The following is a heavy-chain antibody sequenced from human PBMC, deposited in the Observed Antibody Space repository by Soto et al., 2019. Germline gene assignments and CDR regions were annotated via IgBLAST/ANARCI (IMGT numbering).Heavy chain of an antibody. CDR2: ISYDGSNK. Sequence: PGGSLRLSCAASGFTFSSYGMHWVRQAPGKGLEWVAVISYDGSNKYYADSVKGRFTISRDNSKNTLYLQMNSLRAEDTAVYYCAKERDILTGYYPTGQHNWFDPWGQGTMVTVSS. J-gene: IGHJ5*02. D-gene: IGHD3-9*01. CDR3: AKERDILTGYYPTGQHNWFDP. V-gene: IGHV3-30*18. CDR1: GFTFSSYG.